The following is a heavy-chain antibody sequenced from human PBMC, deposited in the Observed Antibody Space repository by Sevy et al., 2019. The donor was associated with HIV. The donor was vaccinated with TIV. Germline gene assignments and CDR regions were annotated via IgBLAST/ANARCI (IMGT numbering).Heavy chain of an antibody. J-gene: IGHJ4*02. D-gene: IGHD3-10*01. CDR1: GFTFSSYA. CDR2: ISYDGSNK. V-gene: IGHV3-30-3*01. Sequence: GGSLRLSCAPSGFTFSSYAMHWVRQAPGKGLEWVAVISYDGSNKYYADSVKGRFTISRDNSKNTLYLQMNSLRAEDTAVYYCARAHYGSGSPFDYWGQGTLVTVSS. CDR3: ARAHYGSGSPFDY.